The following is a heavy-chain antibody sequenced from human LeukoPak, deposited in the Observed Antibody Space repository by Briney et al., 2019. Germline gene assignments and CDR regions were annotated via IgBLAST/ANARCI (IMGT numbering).Heavy chain of an antibody. Sequence: GGSLRLSCAASGFTFSSYAMSWVRQAPGKGLEWVSAISGSGGSTYYADSVKGRFTISRDNSKNTLYLQMNSLRAEDTAVYYCGKEQGGGGSLPGGGGGYFDYWGQGTLVTVSS. D-gene: IGHD6-19*01. CDR2: ISGSGGST. V-gene: IGHV3-23*01. J-gene: IGHJ4*02. CDR1: GFTFSSYA. CDR3: GKEQGGGGSLPGGGGGYFDY.